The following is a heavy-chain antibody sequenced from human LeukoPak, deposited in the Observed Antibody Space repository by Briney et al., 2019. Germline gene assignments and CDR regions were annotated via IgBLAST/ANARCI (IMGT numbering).Heavy chain of an antibody. Sequence: ASVKVSCKASGYTFTSNYMHWVRQAPGQGLEWMGRINPNSGGTNYAQKFQGRVTMTRDTSISTAYMELSRLRSDDTAVYYCAREGSLGMGYYFDYWGQGTLVTVSS. D-gene: IGHD7-27*01. J-gene: IGHJ4*02. CDR1: GYTFTSNY. CDR3: AREGSLGMGYYFDY. V-gene: IGHV1-2*06. CDR2: INPNSGGT.